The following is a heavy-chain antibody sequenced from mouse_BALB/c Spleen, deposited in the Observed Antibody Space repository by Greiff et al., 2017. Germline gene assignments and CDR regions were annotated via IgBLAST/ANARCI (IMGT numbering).Heavy chain of an antibody. J-gene: IGHJ4*01. CDR1: GFTFSSYA. D-gene: IGHD2-1*01. V-gene: IGHV5-9-4*01. Sequence: EVKVVESGGGLVKPGGSLKLSCAASGFTFSSYAMSWVRQSPEKRLEWVAEISSGGSYTYYPDTVTGRFTISRDNAKNTLYLEMSSLRSEDTAMYYCARDNGNYNAMDYWGQGTSVTVSS. CDR3: ARDNGNYNAMDY. CDR2: ISSGGSYT.